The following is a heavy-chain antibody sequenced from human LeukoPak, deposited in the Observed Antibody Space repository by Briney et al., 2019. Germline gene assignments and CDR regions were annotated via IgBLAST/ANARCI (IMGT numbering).Heavy chain of an antibody. CDR1: GGSISSSSYY. V-gene: IGHV4-39*07. J-gene: IGHJ5*02. Sequence: SETLSLTCTVSGGSISSSSYYWGWIRQPPGKGLEWIGSIYYSGSTYYNPSLKSRVTISVDTSKNQFSLKLSSVTAADTAMYYCARDFHSRFDPWGQGTLVTVSS. CDR2: IYYSGST. CDR3: ARDFHSRFDP.